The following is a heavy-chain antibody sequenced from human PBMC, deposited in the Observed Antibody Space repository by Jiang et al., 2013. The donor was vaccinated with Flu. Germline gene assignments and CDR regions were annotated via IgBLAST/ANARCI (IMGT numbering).Heavy chain of an antibody. Sequence: GVVQPGRSLRLSCAASGFTFSNYGMHWVRQAPGKGLEWVAVISYDGSNKYYADSVKGRFTISRDNSKNTLYLQMNSLRAEDTAVYYCAKEEGAYNYWGQGTLVTVSS. V-gene: IGHV3-30*18. CDR1: GFTFSNYG. CDR2: ISYDGSNK. D-gene: IGHD4-11*01. CDR3: AKEEGAYNY. J-gene: IGHJ4*02.